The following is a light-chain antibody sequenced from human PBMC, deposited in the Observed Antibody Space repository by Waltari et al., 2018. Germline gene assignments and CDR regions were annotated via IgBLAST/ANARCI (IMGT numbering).Light chain of an antibody. CDR2: YDN. Sequence: SYVLTQPPSVSVAPGETARLTCGGTNIASKSVHWYRQRPGQAPVVVSSYDNDRAAGIPERFSGSNSGNTATLTISRVEAGDEADYYCQVWDANTDPGVFGTGTEVTVL. CDR3: QVWDANTDPGV. J-gene: IGLJ1*01. CDR1: NIASKS. V-gene: IGLV3-21*01.